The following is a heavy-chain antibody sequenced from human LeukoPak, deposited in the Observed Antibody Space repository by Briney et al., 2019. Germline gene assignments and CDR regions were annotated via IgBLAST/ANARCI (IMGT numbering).Heavy chain of an antibody. V-gene: IGHV1-2*02. CDR2: VNPNGGAT. Sequence: ASVKVSCKASGYTFTDYYIHWVRQAPGHGLEWMGWVNPNGGATNYAQNLQGRVTMTRDPSISTSYMELSSLRSDDTAVYYCASLGATTLSFYGMDVWGQGTTVTVSS. J-gene: IGHJ6*02. CDR1: GYTFTDYY. CDR3: ASLGATTLSFYGMDV. D-gene: IGHD1-26*01.